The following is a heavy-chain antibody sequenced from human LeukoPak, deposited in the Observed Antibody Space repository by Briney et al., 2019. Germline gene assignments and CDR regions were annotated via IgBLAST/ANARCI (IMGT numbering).Heavy chain of an antibody. CDR3: ARRPSEYCSGGTCYHFGY. CDR2: IYYSGST. J-gene: IGHJ4*02. D-gene: IGHD2-15*01. CDR1: GGSISSSSYY. V-gene: IGHV4-39*01. Sequence: SETLSPTCTVSGGSISSSSYYWGWIRQPPGKGLEWFGSIYYSGSTYYNPSLKSRVTISVDTSKNQFSLKLSSVTAADTAVYYCARRPSEYCSGGTCYHFGYWGQGTLVTVPS.